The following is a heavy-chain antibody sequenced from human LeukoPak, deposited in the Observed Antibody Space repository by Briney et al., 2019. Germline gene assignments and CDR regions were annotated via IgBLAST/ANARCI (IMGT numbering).Heavy chain of an antibody. Sequence: ASVKVSCKASGGTFSSYAISWVRQAPGQGLEGMGWIKPNSGGTNYAQKFQGRVTMTRDTSISTAYMELSRLRSVDTAVYYCARDISYGSGSSYYFDYWGQGTLVTVSS. CDR1: GGTFSSYA. J-gene: IGHJ4*02. CDR3: ARDISYGSGSSYYFDY. CDR2: IKPNSGGT. V-gene: IGHV1-2*02. D-gene: IGHD3-10*01.